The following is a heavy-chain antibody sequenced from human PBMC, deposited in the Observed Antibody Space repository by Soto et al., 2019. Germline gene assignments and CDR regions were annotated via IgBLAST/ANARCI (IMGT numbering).Heavy chain of an antibody. CDR3: ARERSRGWLRGGFDP. D-gene: IGHD6-19*01. CDR1: GYTFTSYA. J-gene: IGHJ5*02. CDR2: INAGNGNT. V-gene: IGHV1-3*01. Sequence: QVQLVQSGAEVKKPGASVKVSCKASGYTFTSYAMHWVRQAPGQRLEWMGWINAGNGNTKYSQKFQGRVTITRDTCASTAYMELRSLRSEDTAVYYCARERSRGWLRGGFDPWGQGTLGTVSS.